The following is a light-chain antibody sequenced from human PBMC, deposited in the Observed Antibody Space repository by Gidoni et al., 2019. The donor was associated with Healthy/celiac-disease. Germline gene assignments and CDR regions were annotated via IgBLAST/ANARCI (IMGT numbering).Light chain of an antibody. Sequence: EIVLTQSPATLSLSPGERATLSCRASQSVSSYLAWYQQKPGQAPRLLIDDASNRATGIPARFSGSGSGTDFTLTIGCLEPEDFAVYYCQQRSNWPPTWTFGQGTKVEIK. V-gene: IGKV3-11*01. J-gene: IGKJ1*01. CDR2: DAS. CDR1: QSVSSY. CDR3: QQRSNWPPTWT.